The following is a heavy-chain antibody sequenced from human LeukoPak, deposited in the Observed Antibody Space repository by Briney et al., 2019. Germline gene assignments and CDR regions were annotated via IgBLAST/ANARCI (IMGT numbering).Heavy chain of an antibody. V-gene: IGHV1-2*04. CDR1: GYTFIGYY. CDR2: INPNSGGT. J-gene: IGHJ6*02. D-gene: IGHD3-10*01. Sequence: ASVKVSCKASGYTFIGYYMHWVRQAPGQGLEWMGWINPNSGGTNYAQKFQGWVTMTRDTSISTAYMELSRLRSDDTAVYYCAREVITMVRGTLSDYYYGMDVWGQGTTVTVSS. CDR3: AREVITMVRGTLSDYYYGMDV.